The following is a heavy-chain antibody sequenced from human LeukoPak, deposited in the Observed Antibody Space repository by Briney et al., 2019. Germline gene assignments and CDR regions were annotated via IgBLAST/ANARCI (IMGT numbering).Heavy chain of an antibody. CDR1: GYTFTSNA. J-gene: IGHJ4*02. D-gene: IGHD4-17*01. V-gene: IGHV1-46*01. CDR3: ARGPTTVTTSEFDY. CDR2: INPSGGST. Sequence: ASVKVSCKASGYTFTSNAMNWVRQAPGQGLEWMGIINPSGGSTSYAQKFQGRVTMTRDMSTSTVYMELSSLRSEDTAVYYCARGPTTVTTSEFDYWGQGTLVTVSS.